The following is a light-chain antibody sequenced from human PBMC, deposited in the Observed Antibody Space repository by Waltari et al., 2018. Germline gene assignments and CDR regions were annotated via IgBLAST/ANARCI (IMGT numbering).Light chain of an antibody. CDR1: QSINTN. J-gene: IGKJ1*01. CDR2: AAS. Sequence: EIVMTQSPGTLSMSPVDRATLSCRASQSINTNLAWYQQKPGQSPRLVIYAASTRATGLPARFSGSGSGTEFTLTISSLQSEDVAVYYCQQYNDWPRTFGQGTKVEIK. V-gene: IGKV3-15*01. CDR3: QQYNDWPRT.